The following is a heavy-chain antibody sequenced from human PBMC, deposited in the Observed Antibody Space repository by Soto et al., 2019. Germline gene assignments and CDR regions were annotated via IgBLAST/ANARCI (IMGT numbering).Heavy chain of an antibody. D-gene: IGHD2-2*02. J-gene: IGHJ6*02. Sequence: VASVKVSCKASGYTFTGYYMHWVRQAPGQGLEWMGWINPNSGGTNYAQKFQGRVTMTRDTSIGTAYMELSRLRSDDTAVYYCARVCSSTSCYTVNYYYGMDVWGQGTTVTVSS. V-gene: IGHV1-2*02. CDR2: INPNSGGT. CDR1: GYTFTGYY. CDR3: ARVCSSTSCYTVNYYYGMDV.